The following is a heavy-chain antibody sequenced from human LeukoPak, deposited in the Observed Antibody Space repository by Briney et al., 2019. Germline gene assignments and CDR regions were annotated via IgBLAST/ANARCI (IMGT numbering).Heavy chain of an antibody. Sequence: TSETLSLTCTVSGGSISSYYWSWIRQPAGKGLEWIGRIYTSGSTNYNPSLKSRVTMSVDTSKNQFSLKLSSVTAADTAVYYCARDPSRVTIFGVAADAFDIWGQGTMVTVSS. CDR2: IYTSGST. J-gene: IGHJ3*02. V-gene: IGHV4-4*07. CDR3: ARDPSRVTIFGVAADAFDI. CDR1: GGSISSYY. D-gene: IGHD3-3*01.